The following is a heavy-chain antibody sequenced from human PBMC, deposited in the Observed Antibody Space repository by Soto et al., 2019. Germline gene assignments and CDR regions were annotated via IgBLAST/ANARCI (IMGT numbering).Heavy chain of an antibody. V-gene: IGHV1-8*01. CDR1: GYTFTGYD. D-gene: IGHD3-3*01. J-gene: IGHJ4*02. CDR3: ARATYYDFWSAPDY. Sequence: GASVKVSCKASGYTFTGYDINWVRQATGQGLEWMGWMNPNSGNTGYAQKFQGRVTMTRNTSISTAYMELSSLRSEDTAVYYCARATYYDFWSAPDYWGQGTLVTVSS. CDR2: MNPNSGNT.